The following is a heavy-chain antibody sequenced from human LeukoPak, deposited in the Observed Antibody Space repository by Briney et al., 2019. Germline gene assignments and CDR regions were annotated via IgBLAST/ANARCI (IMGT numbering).Heavy chain of an antibody. CDR1: GYTFTSYD. CDR3: ARDHRLQLEDWFAP. Sequence: SVKVSCKASGYTFTSYDINWVRQATGQGLEWMGGIIPIFGTAKYAQKFQGRVTITADESTSTAYMELSSLRSDDTAVYFGARDHRLQLEDWFAPWGQGTLVTVSS. J-gene: IGHJ5*02. CDR2: IIPIFGTA. V-gene: IGHV1-69*13. D-gene: IGHD2-2*01.